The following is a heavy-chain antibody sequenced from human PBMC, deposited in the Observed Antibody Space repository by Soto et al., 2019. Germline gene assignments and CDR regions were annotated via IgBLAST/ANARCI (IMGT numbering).Heavy chain of an antibody. CDR1: GYSITNGYY. CDR2: IYHSGNT. V-gene: IGHV4-38-2*01. Sequence: SETLSLTCAVSGYSITNGYYWGWIRQPPGKGLEWIGSIYHSGNTYYNPSLKSRVTLSIDTSKNQFSLKLRSVTAAGTAMYYCARVKLAGRGSFHDWGQGPLVTVS. J-gene: IGHJ4*02. D-gene: IGHD3-3*02. CDR3: ARVKLAGRGSFHD.